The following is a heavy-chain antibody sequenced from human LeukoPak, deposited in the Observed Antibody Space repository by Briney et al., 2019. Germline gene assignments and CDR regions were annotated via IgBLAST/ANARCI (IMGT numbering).Heavy chain of an antibody. CDR2: INAGNGNT. D-gene: IGHD2-2*01. CDR1: GYTFTSYA. J-gene: IGHJ4*02. CDR3: VSLGYCSSTSCQTDY. V-gene: IGHV1-3*01. Sequence: ASVKVSCKASGYTFTSYAMHWVRQAPGQRLEWMGWINAGNGNTKYSQKFQGRVTITRDTSASTAYMELSSLRSEDTAVYYCVSLGYCSSTSCQTDYWGQGTLVTVSS.